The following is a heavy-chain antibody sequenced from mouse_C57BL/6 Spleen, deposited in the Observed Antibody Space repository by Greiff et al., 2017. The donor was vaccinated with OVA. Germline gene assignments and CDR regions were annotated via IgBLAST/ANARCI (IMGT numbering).Heavy chain of an antibody. D-gene: IGHD4-1*01. J-gene: IGHJ4*01. Sequence: EVMLVESGGGLVKPGGSLKLSCAASGFTFSSYAMSWVRQTPAKRLEWVAPISDGGSYTYYPDNVKGRVTISRDNAKNNLYLQMSHLKSEDTAMYYCAREGELGRLYYYAMDYWGQGTSVTVSS. CDR3: AREGELGRLYYYAMDY. CDR2: ISDGGSYT. V-gene: IGHV5-4*01. CDR1: GFTFSSYA.